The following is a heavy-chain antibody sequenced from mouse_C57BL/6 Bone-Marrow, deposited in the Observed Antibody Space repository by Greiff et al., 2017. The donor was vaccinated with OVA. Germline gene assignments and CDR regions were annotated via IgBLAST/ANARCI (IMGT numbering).Heavy chain of an antibody. J-gene: IGHJ2*01. CDR1: GFTFSSYG. Sequence: EVKLMESGGDLVKPGGSLKLSCAASGFTFSSYGMSWVRQTPDKRLEWVATISSGGSYTYYPDSVKGRFTISRDNATNTLYLQMSSLKSEDTAMYYCTRQGDYWGQGTTLTVSS. CDR2: ISSGGSYT. CDR3: TRQGDY. V-gene: IGHV5-6*01.